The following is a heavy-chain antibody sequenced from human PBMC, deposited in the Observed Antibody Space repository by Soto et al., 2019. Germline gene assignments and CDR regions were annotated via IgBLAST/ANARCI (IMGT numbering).Heavy chain of an antibody. CDR2: ISHSGSA. CDR3: ARAPGDYPDY. J-gene: IGHJ4*02. V-gene: IGHV4-34*02. D-gene: IGHD4-17*01. Sequence: QVELQQWGAGQLKPSETLWLTCAVYGWSLSGYYWSWIRQHPGKGLEWIGDISHSGSATYNPSLKTRVTISVDTSRNQLSLRLTSVTAADSAVYYCARAPGDYPDYWGQGTLVTVSS. CDR1: GWSLSGYY.